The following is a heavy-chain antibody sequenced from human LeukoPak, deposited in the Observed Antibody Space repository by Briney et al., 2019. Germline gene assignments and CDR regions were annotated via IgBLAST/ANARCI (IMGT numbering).Heavy chain of an antibody. J-gene: IGHJ4*02. CDR2: ISAYNGNT. Sequence: ASVKVSCKASGYTFTSYGISWVRQAPGQGLEWMGWISAYNGNTNYAQKLQGRVTMTTDTSTSTAYMELRSLGSDDTAVYYCARVGIAAAGTIDVDYWGQGTLVTVSS. V-gene: IGHV1-18*01. CDR3: ARVGIAAAGTIDVDY. CDR1: GYTFTSYG. D-gene: IGHD6-13*01.